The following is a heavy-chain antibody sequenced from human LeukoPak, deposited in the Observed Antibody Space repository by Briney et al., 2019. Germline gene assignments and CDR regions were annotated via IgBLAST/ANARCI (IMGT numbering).Heavy chain of an antibody. CDR3: ARAYSSSWYYYYGMDV. CDR1: GFTISSYA. Sequence: GGSLRLSCAASGFTISSYAMHWLRQAPGKGLEWVAVISYDGSNKYYADSVKGRFTISRDNSKNTLYLQMNSLRAEDTAVYYCARAYSSSWYYYYGMDVWGQGTTVTVSS. D-gene: IGHD6-13*01. J-gene: IGHJ6*02. CDR2: ISYDGSNK. V-gene: IGHV3-30*04.